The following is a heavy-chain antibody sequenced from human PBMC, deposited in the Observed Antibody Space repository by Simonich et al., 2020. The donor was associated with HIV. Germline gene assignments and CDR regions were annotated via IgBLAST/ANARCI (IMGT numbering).Heavy chain of an antibody. V-gene: IGHV4-34*01. CDR1: GGSFSSYY. J-gene: IGHJ4*02. Sequence: QVQLQPWGAGLLKPSETLSLTCAVYGGSFSSYYWSCIRQPPGKGLEWIGEINHSGITNYKSSLNSRATISVDKSKNQFSLKLSSVTAADTAIYYCARRDRELILYFDYWGQGNLVTVSS. D-gene: IGHD3-3*01. CDR2: INHSGIT. CDR3: ARRDRELILYFDY.